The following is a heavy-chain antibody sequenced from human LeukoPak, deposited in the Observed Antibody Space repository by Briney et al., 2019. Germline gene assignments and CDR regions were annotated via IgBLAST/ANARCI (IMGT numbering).Heavy chain of an antibody. V-gene: IGHV3-23*01. CDR2: ITDSGAGT. CDR3: ASAQRPWFFDY. CDR1: GFTFNIYA. J-gene: IGHJ4*02. Sequence: GGSLRLSCVASGFTFNIYAISWVRQAPGKGLQWVSAITDSGAGTYYADSVKGRFTISRDNSRNTLYLQMNSLRVEDTAFYYCASAQRPWFFDYWGQGTLVTVSS. D-gene: IGHD3-22*01.